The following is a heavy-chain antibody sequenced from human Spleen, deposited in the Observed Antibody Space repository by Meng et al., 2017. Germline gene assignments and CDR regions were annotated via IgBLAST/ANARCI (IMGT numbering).Heavy chain of an antibody. CDR2: IDPKNGDT. CDR3: ARDEDISAAGKLFGDY. J-gene: IGHJ4*02. D-gene: IGHD6-13*01. V-gene: IGHV1-2*06. CDR1: GYNFPDYY. Sequence: VRLVRMGAEGKKPGASVKVSCKPSGYNFPDYYIHWVRQAPGQGLEWMGRIDPKNGDTHYAQKFQGRVTMTGDTSISTAYMDLSGLRSDDTAVYYCARDEDISAAGKLFGDYWGQGTLVTVSS.